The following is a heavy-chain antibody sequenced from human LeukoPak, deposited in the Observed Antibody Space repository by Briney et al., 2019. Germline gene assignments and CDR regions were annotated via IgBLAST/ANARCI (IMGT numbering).Heavy chain of an antibody. Sequence: GASGKVSCKASGYTFTSYDINWVRQATGQGPEWMGWMNPNSGNTGYAQKFQGRVTITRNTSISTAYMELSSLRSEDTAVYYCARRTLTIRTFDIWGQGTMVTVSS. V-gene: IGHV1-8*01. CDR2: MNPNSGNT. D-gene: IGHD3-3*01. J-gene: IGHJ3*02. CDR3: ARRTLTIRTFDI. CDR1: GYTFTSYD.